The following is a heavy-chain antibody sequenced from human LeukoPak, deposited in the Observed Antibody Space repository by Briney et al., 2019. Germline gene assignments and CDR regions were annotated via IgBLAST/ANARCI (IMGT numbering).Heavy chain of an antibody. CDR2: IYYSGST. J-gene: IGHJ3*02. Sequence: SETLSLTCTVSGGSISSSSYYWGWIRQPPGKGLEWIGSIYYSGSTYYNPSLKSRVTISVDTSKNQFSLKLSSVTAADTAVYYCARQYYDILTGYSRGAFDIWGQGTMVTVFS. D-gene: IGHD3-9*01. CDR3: ARQYYDILTGYSRGAFDI. CDR1: GGSISSSSYY. V-gene: IGHV4-39*01.